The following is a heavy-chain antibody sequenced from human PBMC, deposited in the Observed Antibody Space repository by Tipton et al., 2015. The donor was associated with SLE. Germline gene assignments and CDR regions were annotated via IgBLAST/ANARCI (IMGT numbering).Heavy chain of an antibody. CDR3: ARLWGSDYDSYFFDS. V-gene: IGHV4-39*01. CDR2: IYYSGNT. J-gene: IGHJ4*02. D-gene: IGHD3-16*01. Sequence: GLVKPSETLSLTCSVSGGYISSSAYYWGWIRQPPGKGLEWIGDIYYSGNTYYNSSLKSRLTISIDTSRNQFSLRLSSVTAADTAVYYCARLWGSDYDSYFFDSWGQGTLVTVSS. CDR1: GGYISSSAYY.